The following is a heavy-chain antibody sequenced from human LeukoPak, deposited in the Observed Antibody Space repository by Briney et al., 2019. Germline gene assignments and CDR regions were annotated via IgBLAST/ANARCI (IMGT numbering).Heavy chain of an antibody. CDR2: NYYSETT. CDR3: ARGGYIAAAQYGY. D-gene: IGHD6-13*01. Sequence: PSESRSLTWTVSGGSITSYSWGWVRPPPGKGRGWVEYNYYSETTKYRPSLKSRVTISGHTSKNQVSLKLNSVTAADTGVYYCARGGYIAAAQYGYWGQGTLVTVSS. V-gene: IGHV4-59*01. J-gene: IGHJ4*02. CDR1: GGSITSYS.